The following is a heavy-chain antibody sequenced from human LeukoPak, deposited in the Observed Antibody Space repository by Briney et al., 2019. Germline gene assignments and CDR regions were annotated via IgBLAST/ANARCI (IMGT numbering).Heavy chain of an antibody. D-gene: IGHD3-9*01. CDR2: VRSKRYGGTT. V-gene: IGHV3-49*03. CDR3: ARSYDVLAAYFPPDY. J-gene: IGHJ4*02. Sequence: GGSLRLSCTTSGFTFGESVMSWFRQAPGKGLEWVGFVRSKRYGGTTQYAASAKGRFTISRDDSKSIAYLQMNSLKTEDTAVYFCARSYDVLAAYFPPDYWGQGTLVTVSS. CDR1: GFTFGESV.